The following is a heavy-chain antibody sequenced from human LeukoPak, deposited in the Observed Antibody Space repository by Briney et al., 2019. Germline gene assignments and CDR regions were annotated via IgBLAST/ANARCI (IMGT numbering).Heavy chain of an antibody. CDR2: IIPIFGTA. Sequence: SVKVSCKASGGTFSSYAISWVRQAPGQGLEWMGGIIPIFGTANYAQKFQGRVTITADESTSTAYMELSSLRSEDTAVYYCARDLAAARPYYYMDVWGKGTTVTVSS. D-gene: IGHD6-6*01. V-gene: IGHV1-69*13. J-gene: IGHJ6*03. CDR3: ARDLAAARPYYYMDV. CDR1: GGTFSSYA.